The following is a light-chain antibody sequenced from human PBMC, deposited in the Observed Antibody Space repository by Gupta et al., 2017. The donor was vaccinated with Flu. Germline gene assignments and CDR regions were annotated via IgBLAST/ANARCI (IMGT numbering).Light chain of an antibody. V-gene: IGLV1-40*01. CDR1: SSNIGAGYD. Sequence: HSVLTPPPSVSGAPGQRVTTSCTGTSSNIGAGYDVHWYQQLPGTAPQLLIYGNTKRPSGVPDRFSGSKSDTSASLAISGLQAEDEADYFCQSYDSSLNGRVFGTGTKVTVL. CDR3: QSYDSSLNGRV. CDR2: GNT. J-gene: IGLJ1*01.